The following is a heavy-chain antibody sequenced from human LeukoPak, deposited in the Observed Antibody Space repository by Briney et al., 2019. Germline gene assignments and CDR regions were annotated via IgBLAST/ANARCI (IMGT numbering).Heavy chain of an antibody. V-gene: IGHV3-74*01. CDR3: ATIKVRANNYDTDGFEY. CDR2: VNSDGSTT. D-gene: IGHD3-10*01. J-gene: IGHJ4*02. CDR1: GFPFSNYW. Sequence: GGSLRLSCAASGFPFSNYWMHWVRQAPGKGLVWVSRVNSDGSTTNYADSVKGRFTISRDNAENTLYMRMNSLRPEDTAVYYCATIKVRANNYDTDGFEYWGQGTLVTVSS.